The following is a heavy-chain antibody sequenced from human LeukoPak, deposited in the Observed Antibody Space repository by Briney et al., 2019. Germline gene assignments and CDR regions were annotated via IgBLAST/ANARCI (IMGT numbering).Heavy chain of an antibody. CDR1: GFSVSSSW. J-gene: IGHJ4*02. CDR3: ARDWGLVEAAGDY. CDR2: IKEDGSAK. V-gene: IGHV3-7*05. D-gene: IGHD6-13*01. Sequence: GGSLRLSCAASGFSVSSSWMSWVRQAPGKELEWVANIKEDGSAKYYVDSVKGRFTISRDNAKNSLYLQMDSLRAEDTAVYYCARDWGLVEAAGDYWGQRTLVTVSS.